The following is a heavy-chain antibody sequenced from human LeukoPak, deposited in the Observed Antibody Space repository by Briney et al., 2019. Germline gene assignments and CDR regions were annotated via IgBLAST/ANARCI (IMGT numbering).Heavy chain of an antibody. D-gene: IGHD2-15*01. Sequence: SETLSLTCAVYGGSFSGYYWSWIRQPPGKGLEWIGEINHSGSTNYNPSLKSRVTISVDTSKNQFSLNVSSVTAADTAMYYCGRNAAYCIDLWGQGTLVTVSS. CDR1: GGSFSGYY. J-gene: IGHJ1*01. CDR2: INHSGST. V-gene: IGHV4-34*01. CDR3: GRNAAYCIDL.